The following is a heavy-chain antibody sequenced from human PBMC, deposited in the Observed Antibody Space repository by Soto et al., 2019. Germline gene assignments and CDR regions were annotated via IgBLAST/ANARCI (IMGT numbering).Heavy chain of an antibody. CDR1: GYAFTIYY. J-gene: IGHJ4*02. CDR2: INPSGGST. V-gene: IGHV1-46*01. Sequence: ASVNVSCKAAGYAFTIYYMHWGRQAPGQGLEWMGIINPSGGSTSYAQKFQGRVTMTRDTSTSTVYMELSSLRSEDTAVYYCASKGGSSSGLDYWGQGTLVTVSS. CDR3: ASKGGSSSGLDY. D-gene: IGHD6-6*01.